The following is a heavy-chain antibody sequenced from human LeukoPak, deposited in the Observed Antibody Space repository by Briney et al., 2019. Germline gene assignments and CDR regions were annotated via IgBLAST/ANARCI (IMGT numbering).Heavy chain of an antibody. CDR3: ARAGYSSGYL. Sequence: SETLSLTCTVSGGSISSYYWSWIRQPPGKGLEWIGYIYYSGSTNYNPSLKSRVTISVDTSKNQFSLKLSSVTAAGTAVYYCARAGYSSGYLWGQGTLVTVSS. D-gene: IGHD6-19*01. V-gene: IGHV4-59*01. CDR2: IYYSGST. CDR1: GGSISSYY. J-gene: IGHJ5*02.